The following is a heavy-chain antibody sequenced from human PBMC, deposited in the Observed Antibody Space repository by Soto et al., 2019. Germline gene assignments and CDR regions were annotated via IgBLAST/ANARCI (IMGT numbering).Heavy chain of an antibody. Sequence: GSLRLSCAASGFTFSSYAMSWVRQAPGKGLEWVASIKEDGSEIYYLHSVRGRFSISRDSAGNALHLTMNYLSAEDTGVYFCARDIGFDYVNWGQGTLVTVSS. CDR2: IKEDGSEI. V-gene: IGHV3-7*01. D-gene: IGHD3-16*01. CDR3: ARDIGFDYVN. CDR1: GFTFSSYA. J-gene: IGHJ4*02.